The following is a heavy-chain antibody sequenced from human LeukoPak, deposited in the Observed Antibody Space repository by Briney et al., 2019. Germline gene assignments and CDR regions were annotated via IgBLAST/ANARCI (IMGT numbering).Heavy chain of an antibody. CDR1: GGSFSGYY. Sequence: PETLSLTCAVYGGSFSGYYWSWLRQPPGKGLEWIGEINHSGSTNYNPSLKSRVTISVDTSKNQFSLRLSSVSVSETAVYYCACRSWYGYGYFQHWGQGSLVSVCS. D-gene: IGHD6-13*01. V-gene: IGHV4-34*01. CDR2: INHSGST. CDR3: ACRSWYGYGYFQH. J-gene: IGHJ1*01.